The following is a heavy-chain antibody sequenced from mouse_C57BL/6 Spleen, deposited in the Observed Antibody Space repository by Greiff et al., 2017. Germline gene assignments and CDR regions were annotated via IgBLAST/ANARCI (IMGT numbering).Heavy chain of an antibody. J-gene: IGHJ1*03. CDR2: IFPGSGST. CDR3: ARWNYGSNWYFDV. CDR1: GYTFTDYY. D-gene: IGHD1-1*01. V-gene: IGHV1-75*01. Sequence: QVQLQQSGPELVKPGASVKISCKASGYTFTDYYINWVKQRPGQGLEWIGWIFPGSGSTYYNEKFKGKATLTVDKASSTAYMLLSSLTSEDSAVYFCARWNYGSNWYFDVWGTGTTVTVSS.